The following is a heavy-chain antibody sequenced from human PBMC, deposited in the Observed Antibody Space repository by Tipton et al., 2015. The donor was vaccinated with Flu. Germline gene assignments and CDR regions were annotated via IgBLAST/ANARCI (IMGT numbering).Heavy chain of an antibody. D-gene: IGHD2-15*01. J-gene: IGHJ5*02. Sequence: TLSLTCTVSGGSISSYYWSWIRQPAGKGLEWIGRNYTSGSTNYNPSLKSRVTMSVDTSKNQFSLKLSSVTAADTAVYYCAKAAGGSSQRPEYNWFDPWGQGTLVTVSS. CDR1: GGSISSYY. CDR2: NYTSGST. V-gene: IGHV4-4*07. CDR3: AKAAGGSSQRPEYNWFDP.